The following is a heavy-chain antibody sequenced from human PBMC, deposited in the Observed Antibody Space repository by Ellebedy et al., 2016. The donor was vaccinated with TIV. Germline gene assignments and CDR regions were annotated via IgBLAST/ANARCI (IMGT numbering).Heavy chain of an antibody. Sequence: GESLKISCAGSGITLTSYDMNWVRQAPGKGLEWVSRLSHSDGSTEYAGSVKGRFTISRDESKNTLILQMSSLRPEDTAVYYCAKEGNGFYHIRESWGQGTLVTVSS. D-gene: IGHD3-3*01. J-gene: IGHJ4*02. CDR1: GITLTSYD. CDR2: LSHSDGST. V-gene: IGHV3-23*01. CDR3: AKEGNGFYHIRES.